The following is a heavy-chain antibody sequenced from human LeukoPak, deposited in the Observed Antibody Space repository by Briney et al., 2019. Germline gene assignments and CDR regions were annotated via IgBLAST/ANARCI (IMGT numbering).Heavy chain of an antibody. Sequence: SETLSLTCAVYGGSFSGSYWSWIRQPPGKGLEWIGEIDHSGSTNYNPSLKSRVTISVDTSKNQFPLKLSSVTAADTAVYYCARGAHDSYDSLDFDYWGQGTLVTVSS. CDR3: ARGAHDSYDSLDFDY. D-gene: IGHD5-18*01. J-gene: IGHJ4*02. CDR2: IDHSGST. V-gene: IGHV4-34*01. CDR1: GGSFSGSY.